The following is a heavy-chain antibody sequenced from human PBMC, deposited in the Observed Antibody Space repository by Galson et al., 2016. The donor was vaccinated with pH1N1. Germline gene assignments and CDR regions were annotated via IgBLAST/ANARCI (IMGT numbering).Heavy chain of an antibody. J-gene: IGHJ4*02. CDR3: ARAVGGGSRH. CDR2: INQDGSAK. V-gene: IGHV3-7*05. Sequence: SLRLSCAASGFPFSTYWMHWVRQAPGKGLEWVANINQDGSAKYYVDSVKGRFTISRDNAKNSVYLQMNSLRAEDTAVYYCARAVGGGSRHWGQGTLVTVSS. D-gene: IGHD2-15*01. CDR1: GFPFSTYW.